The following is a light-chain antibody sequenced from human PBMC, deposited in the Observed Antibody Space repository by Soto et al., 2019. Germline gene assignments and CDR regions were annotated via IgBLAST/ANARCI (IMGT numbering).Light chain of an antibody. CDR1: QSVGSN. CDR3: QQHSNWPLT. J-gene: IGKJ4*01. Sequence: EIVLIQSPATLSLSPGERATLSCRASQSVGSNLAWYQQNPGQAPRLLIFDASTRATGIPARFSGSGSGTDFILAIRSLEPEDFVVYYCQQHSNWPLTFGGGTKVDIK. V-gene: IGKV3-11*01. CDR2: DAS.